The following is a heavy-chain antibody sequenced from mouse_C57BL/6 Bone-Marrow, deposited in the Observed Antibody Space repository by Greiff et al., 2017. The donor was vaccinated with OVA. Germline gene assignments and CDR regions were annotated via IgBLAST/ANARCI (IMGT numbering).Heavy chain of an antibody. D-gene: IGHD1-1*01. Sequence: EVKLVESGGGLVQPGGSLSLSCAASGFTFTDYYMSWVRQPPGKALEWLGFIRNKANGYTTEYSASVKGRFTISRDNSQSILYLQMNALRAEDSATYYCARPRSNYAMDYWGQGTSVTVSS. CDR2: IRNKANGYTT. J-gene: IGHJ4*01. CDR3: ARPRSNYAMDY. CDR1: GFTFTDYY. V-gene: IGHV7-3*01.